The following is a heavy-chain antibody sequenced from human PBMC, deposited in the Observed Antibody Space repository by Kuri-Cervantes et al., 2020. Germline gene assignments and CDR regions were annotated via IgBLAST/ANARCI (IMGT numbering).Heavy chain of an antibody. CDR3: ARDRVLPLYYYYGMDV. CDR2: ISSSSTI. J-gene: IGHJ6*02. CDR1: GFTFSSYE. D-gene: IGHD3-10*01. V-gene: IGHV3-48*02. Sequence: GESLKISCAASGFTFSSYEMNWVRQAPGKGLEWVSYISSSSTIYYADSVKGRFTISRDNAKNSLYLQMNSLRDEDTAVYYCARDRVLPLYYYYGMDVWGQGTTVTVSS.